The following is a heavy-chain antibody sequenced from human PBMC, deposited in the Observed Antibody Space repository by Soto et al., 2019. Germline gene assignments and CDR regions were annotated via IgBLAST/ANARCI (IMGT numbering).Heavy chain of an antibody. CDR1: GFTFSNAW. CDR3: TTDMAYSGSGSYKPFDY. Sequence: EVQLVESGGGLVQPGGSLRPSCAASGFTFSNAWMSWVRQAPGKGLEWVGRIRSKTDGGTPDYAAPVKGRFTISRDDSKNPLYLPMNCSDTKATAVDSCTTDMAYSGSGSYKPFDYWGQGPLVTVSS. V-gene: IGHV3-15*01. D-gene: IGHD3-10*01. CDR2: IRSKTDGGTP. J-gene: IGHJ4*02.